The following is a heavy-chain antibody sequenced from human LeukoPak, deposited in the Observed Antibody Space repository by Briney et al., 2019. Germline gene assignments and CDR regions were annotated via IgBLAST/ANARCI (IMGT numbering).Heavy chain of an antibody. J-gene: IGHJ4*02. V-gene: IGHV4-59*01. CDR3: ARGQHGVAAAPFDY. CDR2: IYYSGST. CDR1: GGSISSYY. Sequence: SETLSLTCSVSGGSISSYYWSWIRQPPGKGLEWIGYIYYSGSTNYNPSLKSRVTISVDTSKNQFSLKLSSVTAADTAVYYCARGQHGVAAAPFDYWGQGTLVTVSS. D-gene: IGHD6-13*01.